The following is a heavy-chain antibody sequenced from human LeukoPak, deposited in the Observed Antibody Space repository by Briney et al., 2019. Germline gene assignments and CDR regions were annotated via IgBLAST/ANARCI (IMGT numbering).Heavy chain of an antibody. CDR3: ATTPMGHCSSTSCYKSRGTFDI. Sequence: ASVKVSCKASGYTFTRYGISWVRQAPGQGLEWMGWLNTYNGNTNYAQKLQGRVTMTTDTSTSTAYMELRSLRSDDTAVYYCATTPMGHCSSTSCYKSRGTFDIWGQGTMVTVSS. CDR1: GYTFTRYG. V-gene: IGHV1-18*01. CDR2: LNTYNGNT. D-gene: IGHD2-2*02. J-gene: IGHJ3*02.